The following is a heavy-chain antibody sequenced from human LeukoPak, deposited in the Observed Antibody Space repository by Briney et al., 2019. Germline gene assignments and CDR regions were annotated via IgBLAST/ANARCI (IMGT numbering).Heavy chain of an antibody. Sequence: PSETLSLTCTVSGGSISSYYWSWIRQPPGKGLEWIGYIYYSGSTNYNPSLKSRVTISVDTSKNQFSLKLSSVTAADTAVYYCARGRIMITFGGVISYYYMDVWGKGTTVTVSS. CDR2: IYYSGST. J-gene: IGHJ6*03. V-gene: IGHV4-59*01. CDR1: GGSISSYY. D-gene: IGHD3-16*02. CDR3: ARGRIMITFGGVISYYYMDV.